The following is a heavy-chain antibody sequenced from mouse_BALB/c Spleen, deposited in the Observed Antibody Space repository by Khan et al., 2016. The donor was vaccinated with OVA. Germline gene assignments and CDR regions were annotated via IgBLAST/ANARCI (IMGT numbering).Heavy chain of an antibody. J-gene: IGHJ2*01. CDR1: GYSITSDYA. CDR2: ISYSGNT. Sequence: EVKLEESGPGLVKPSQSLSLTCTVTGYSITSDYAWNWIRQFPGNKLEWMGYISYSGNTKYNPYLKSRISITRDTSKNQFLRQLKFVTIEDTTTYYCARIQGGDFDYWGQGTTLTVSS. D-gene: IGHD3-2*02. CDR3: ARIQGGDFDY. V-gene: IGHV3-2*02.